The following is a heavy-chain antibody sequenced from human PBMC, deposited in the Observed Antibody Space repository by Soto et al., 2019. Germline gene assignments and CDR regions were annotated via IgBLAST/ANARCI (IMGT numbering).Heavy chain of an antibody. V-gene: IGHV2-5*02. J-gene: IGHJ4*02. CDR2: IYWDDSK. D-gene: IGHD1-26*01. CDR1: GFSLTTDRVG. CDR3: AHAYGGRSLY. Sequence: QITLKESCPTLVKPTQTLTLTCTFSGFSLTTDRVGVGWIRQPPGEALEWLAVIYWDDSKTYRPSLESRLTITKDTSKNQVALTMTNMDSLDTATYYCAHAYGGRSLYWGQGTLVTVSS.